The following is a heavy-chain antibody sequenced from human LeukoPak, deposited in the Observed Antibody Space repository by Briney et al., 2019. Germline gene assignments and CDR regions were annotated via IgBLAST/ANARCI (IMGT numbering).Heavy chain of an antibody. CDR2: ISSSSSYI. V-gene: IGHV3-21*01. J-gene: IGHJ6*02. D-gene: IGHD4-4*01. Sequence: GGSLRLSCAASGFTFSSYSMNWVRQAPVKGLEWVSSISSSSSYIYYADSVKGRFTISRDNAKNSLYLQMNSLRAEDTAVYYCARKIYSNYDYYYYGMDVWGQGTTVTVSS. CDR3: ARKIYSNYDYYYYGMDV. CDR1: GFTFSSYS.